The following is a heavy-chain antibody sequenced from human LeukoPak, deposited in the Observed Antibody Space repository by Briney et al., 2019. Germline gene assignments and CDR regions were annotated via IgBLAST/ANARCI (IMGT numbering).Heavy chain of an antibody. CDR3: ARVVAAAGNNWFDP. CDR2: INHSGST. D-gene: IGHD6-13*01. V-gene: IGHV4-34*01. Sequence: SETLSLTCAVYGGSFSGYYWSWIRQPPGKGLEWIGEINHSGSTNYNPSLKSRVTISVETSKNQFSLKLSSVTAADTAVYYCARVVAAAGNNWFDPWGQGTLVTVSS. CDR1: GGSFSGYY. J-gene: IGHJ5*02.